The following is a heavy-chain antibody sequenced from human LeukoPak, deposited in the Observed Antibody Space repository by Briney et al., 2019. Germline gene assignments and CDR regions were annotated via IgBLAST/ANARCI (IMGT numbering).Heavy chain of an antibody. V-gene: IGHV4-34*01. Sequence: SETLSLTCAVYGGSFSGYYWSWIRQPPGKGLEWIGEINHSGSTNYNPSLKSRVTISVDTSKNQFSLKLSSVTAADTAVYYCARYGSGSYRLHYYYYYMDVWGKGTTVTISS. J-gene: IGHJ6*03. CDR1: GGSFSGYY. CDR2: INHSGST. CDR3: ARYGSGSYRLHYYYYYMDV. D-gene: IGHD3-10*01.